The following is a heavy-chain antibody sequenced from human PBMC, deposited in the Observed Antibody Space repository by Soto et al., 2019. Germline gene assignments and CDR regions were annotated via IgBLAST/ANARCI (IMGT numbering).Heavy chain of an antibody. D-gene: IGHD3-22*01. CDR2: ISYDGSNK. CDR1: GFTFSSYA. CDR3: ARDYYDSSGYYGWWYYYYGMDV. V-gene: IGHV3-30-3*01. J-gene: IGHJ6*02. Sequence: GGSLKLSCAASGFTFSSYAMHWVRQAPGKGLEWVAVISYDGSNKYYADSVKGRFTISRDNSKNTLYLQMNSLRAEDTAVYYWARDYYDSSGYYGWWYYYYGMDVWGQGTTVTVSS.